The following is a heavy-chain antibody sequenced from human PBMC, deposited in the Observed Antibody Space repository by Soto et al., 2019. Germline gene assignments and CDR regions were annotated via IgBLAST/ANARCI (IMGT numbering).Heavy chain of an antibody. Sequence: QVQLVQSGGEVKKPGASVKLSCTASGYTFTSYGISWVRQAPGQGLEWMGWISAYNGKTNYAQNVQGRVTMTTDTSTRTADMVLRDLRSDDTAVYYCARGGDVNYYHGMDVWGQGTTVTVSS. CDR2: ISAYNGKT. V-gene: IGHV1-18*01. D-gene: IGHD5-12*01. CDR1: GYTFTSYG. J-gene: IGHJ6*02. CDR3: ARGGDVNYYHGMDV.